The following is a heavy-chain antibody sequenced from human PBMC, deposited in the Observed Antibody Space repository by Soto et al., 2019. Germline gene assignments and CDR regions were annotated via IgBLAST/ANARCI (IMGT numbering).Heavy chain of an antibody. CDR2: ISGSGGST. V-gene: IGHV3-23*01. D-gene: IGHD4-17*01. Sequence: PGGSLRLSCAASGFTFSSYAMSWVRQAPGKGLEWVSAISGSGGSTYYADSVKGRFTISRDNSKNTLYLQMNSLRAEDTAVYYCAKGGYGDYDSLYYYGMDVWGQGTTVTVSS. CDR3: AKGGYGDYDSLYYYGMDV. CDR1: GFTFSSYA. J-gene: IGHJ6*02.